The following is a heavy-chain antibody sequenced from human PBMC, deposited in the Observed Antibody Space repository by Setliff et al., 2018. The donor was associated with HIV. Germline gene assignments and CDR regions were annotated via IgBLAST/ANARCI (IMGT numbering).Heavy chain of an antibody. CDR2: INQDGSAR. J-gene: IGHJ3*01. CDR1: GFTLSSYW. CDR3: ARDPYDSRALDSSAYGAFDF. D-gene: IGHD3-22*01. V-gene: IGHV3-7*03. Sequence: GGSLRLSCVVSGFTLSSYWMSWVRQAPGKGLEWVANINQDGSARVYVDSVKGRFTISRDNAKNSLYLQMDNLRAEDTALYYCARDPYDSRALDSSAYGAFDFWGQGTMVTVSS.